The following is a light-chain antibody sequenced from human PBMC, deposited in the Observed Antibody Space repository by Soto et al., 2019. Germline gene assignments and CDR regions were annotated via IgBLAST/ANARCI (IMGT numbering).Light chain of an antibody. V-gene: IGKV3-20*01. CDR2: GAS. J-gene: IGKJ3*01. CDR1: QSVSSSY. CDR3: QQYGTAFT. Sequence: EIVLTQSPGTLSLSPGERATLSCRASQSVSSSYLAWYQQKPGQAPRLLIYGASSRATGIPDRFSGSGSGTDFPLTISRLEPEEFAVYYCQQYGTAFTFGPGTKLDFK.